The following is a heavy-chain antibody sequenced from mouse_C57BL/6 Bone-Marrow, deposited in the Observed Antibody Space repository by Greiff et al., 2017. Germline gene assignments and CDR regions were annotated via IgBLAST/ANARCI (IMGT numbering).Heavy chain of an antibody. V-gene: IGHV1-15*01. J-gene: IGHJ4*01. D-gene: IGHD6-5*01. CDR2: IDTETGGT. CDR3: KRCSYASESMDY. CDR1: GYTFTDYE. Sequence: QVQLQQSGAELVRPGASVTLSCTASGYTFTDYEMHWVQQTPVHGLEWIGAIDTETGGTASNQKLKGKGILTAAKSYCTAYMELRSLTSEGSDVYSCKRCSYASESMDYWGQGTSVTVSS.